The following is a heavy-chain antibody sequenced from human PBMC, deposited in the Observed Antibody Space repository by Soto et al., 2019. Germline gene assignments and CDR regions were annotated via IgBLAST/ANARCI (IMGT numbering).Heavy chain of an antibody. J-gene: IGHJ6*02. CDR3: AKDQVVLMVDYYYYGMDV. CDR1: GFTCSSYA. CDR2: ISGSGGST. V-gene: IGHV3-23*01. D-gene: IGHD2-8*01. Sequence: EVQLLESGGGLVQPGGSLRLSCAASGFTCSSYAMSWVRQAPGKGLEWVSAISGSGGSTYYADSVKGRFTISRDNSKNTLYLQMNSLRAEDTAVYYCAKDQVVLMVDYYYYGMDVWGQGTTVTVSS.